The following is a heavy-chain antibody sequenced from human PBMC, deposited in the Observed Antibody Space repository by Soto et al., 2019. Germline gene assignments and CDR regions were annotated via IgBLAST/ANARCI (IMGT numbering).Heavy chain of an antibody. D-gene: IGHD3-22*01. V-gene: IGHV3-53*01. Sequence: PGGSLRLSCAASGFTVRSNYMSWVRQAPGKGLEWVSVIYSGGSTYYADSVKGRFTISRDISKNTLFLQMSSLRAEDTAVYYCARRYYYDRSGYYLDYWGQGTLVTVSS. CDR1: GFTVRSNY. CDR2: IYSGGST. J-gene: IGHJ4*02. CDR3: ARRYYYDRSGYYLDY.